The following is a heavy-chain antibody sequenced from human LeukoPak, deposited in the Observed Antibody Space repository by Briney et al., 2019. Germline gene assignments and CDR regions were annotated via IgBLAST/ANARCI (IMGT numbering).Heavy chain of an antibody. CDR1: GGSIRSYY. D-gene: IGHD2-15*01. CDR3: ARGYCGGGTCYRTFFDQ. V-gene: IGHV4-59*01. CDR2: ISDSGST. J-gene: IGHJ4*02. Sequence: SETLSLICTVSGGSIRSYYWSWIRQPPGRGLEWIGYISDSGSTNYNSTLKSRVTISVDTSKNQFSPKLSSVTAADTAVYYCARGYCGGGTCYRTFFDQWGQGTLVTVSS.